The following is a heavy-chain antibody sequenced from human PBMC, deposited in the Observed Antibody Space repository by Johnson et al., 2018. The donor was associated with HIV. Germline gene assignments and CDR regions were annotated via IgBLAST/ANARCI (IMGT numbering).Heavy chain of an antibody. CDR2: ISGSGGST. CDR1: GFTFSSYA. Sequence: VQLVESGGGLVKPGGSLRLSCAASGFTFSSYAMSWVRQAPGKGLEWVSAISGSGGSTYYADSVKGRFTISRDNAKNSLYLQMNSLRAEDTALYYCARDVGGWGYRHAFDMWGQGTMVTVSS. D-gene: IGHD5-12*01. V-gene: IGHV3-23*04. CDR3: ARDVGGWGYRHAFDM. J-gene: IGHJ3*02.